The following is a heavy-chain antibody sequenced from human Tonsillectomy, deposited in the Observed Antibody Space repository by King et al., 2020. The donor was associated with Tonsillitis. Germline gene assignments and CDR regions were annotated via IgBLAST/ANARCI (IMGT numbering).Heavy chain of an antibody. CDR1: GYAFTRYY. CDR3: ARGLGSHESEIYNNHVFGV. CDR2: INPGGGGT. J-gene: IGHJ3*01. V-gene: IGHV1-46*01. D-gene: IGHD3-10*01. Sequence: QLVQSGAEVKKPGASVTVSCKASGYAFTRYYIYWVRQAPGQGLEWMGRINPGGGGTTSAQKFQGKITMTRDTSTSTVHMELSSLRSEDTAVYFCARGLGSHESEIYNNHVFGVWGQGTMVTVSS.